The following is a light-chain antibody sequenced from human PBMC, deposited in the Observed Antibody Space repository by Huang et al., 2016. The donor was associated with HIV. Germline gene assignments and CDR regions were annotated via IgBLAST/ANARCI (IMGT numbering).Light chain of an antibody. J-gene: IGKJ4*01. Sequence: EIVLTQSPATLSLSPGERATLSCRASQSVSSYLAWYQQRPGKAPRLLIYDASNRATGIPARFSGSGSGTYFTLTISSLEPEDFAVYYCQQRSNWPPLTFGGGTKVEIK. CDR3: QQRSNWPPLT. CDR1: QSVSSY. CDR2: DAS. V-gene: IGKV3-11*01.